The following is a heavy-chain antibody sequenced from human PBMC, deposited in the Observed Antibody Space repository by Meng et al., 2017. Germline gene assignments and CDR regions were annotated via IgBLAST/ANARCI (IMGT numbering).Heavy chain of an antibody. CDR1: GGTFSSYA. D-gene: IGHD4-17*01. V-gene: IGHV1-69*01. J-gene: IGHJ5*02. Sequence: QGQLGQPGAEVKKPGSSVKVSCKASGGTFSSYAISWVRQAPGQGLEWMGGIIPIFGTANYAQKFQGRVTITADESTSTAYMELSSLRSEDTAVYYCARDYGDYAWIAKRWFDPWGQGTLVTVSS. CDR2: IIPIFGTA. CDR3: ARDYGDYAWIAKRWFDP.